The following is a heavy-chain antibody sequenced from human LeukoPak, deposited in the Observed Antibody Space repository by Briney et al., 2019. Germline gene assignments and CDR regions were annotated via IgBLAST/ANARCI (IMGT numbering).Heavy chain of an antibody. CDR3: ARGNPGYSSGWYIGSSYYYMDV. J-gene: IGHJ6*03. D-gene: IGHD6-19*01. CDR2: IIPIFGTA. CDR1: GGTFSSYA. V-gene: IGHV1-69*05. Sequence: SVKVSCKASGGTFSSYAISWVRLAPGQGLEWMGRIIPIFGTANYAQKFQGRVTITTDESTSTAYMELSSLRSEDTAVYYCARGNPGYSSGWYIGSSYYYMDVWGKGTTVTVSS.